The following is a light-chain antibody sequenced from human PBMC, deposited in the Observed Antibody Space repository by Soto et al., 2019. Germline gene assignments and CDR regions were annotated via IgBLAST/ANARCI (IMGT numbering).Light chain of an antibody. CDR3: CSYAGSSTYL. V-gene: IGLV2-23*02. CDR2: DVG. CDR1: SSDVGSYDL. Sequence: QSALTQPASVSGSPGQSITISCTGTSSDVGSYDLVWWYQQHPGKAPKVMIYDVGERPSGVSNRFSGSKSGNTASLTISGLQAEDEADYYCCSYAGSSTYLFGGGTKLTVL. J-gene: IGLJ2*01.